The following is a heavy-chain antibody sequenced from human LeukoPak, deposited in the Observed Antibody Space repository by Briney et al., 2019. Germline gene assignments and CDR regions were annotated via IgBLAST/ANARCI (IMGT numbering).Heavy chain of an antibody. J-gene: IGHJ4*02. CDR1: GFTFSDAW. CDR3: TTRRQDGC. Sequence: TGGSLILSCVASGFTFSDAWMSWVRQAPGKGLEWVGRIKSKIDGGTIDYGAPVKGRFTISRDDSRNTLYLQMNSLKTEDTAVYYCTTRRQDGCWDQGTLVTVS. V-gene: IGHV3-15*01. D-gene: IGHD6-25*01. CDR2: IKSKIDGGTI.